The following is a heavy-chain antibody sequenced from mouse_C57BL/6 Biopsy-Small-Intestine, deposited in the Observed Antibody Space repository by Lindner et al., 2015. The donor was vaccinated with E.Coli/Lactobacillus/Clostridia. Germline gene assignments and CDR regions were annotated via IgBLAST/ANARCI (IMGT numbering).Heavy chain of an antibody. CDR2: INPNNDGT. V-gene: IGHV1-14*01. CDR3: ARDDAAFAY. Sequence: VQLQESGPELVRPGASVKMSCKASGYTFTIYVMYWVKQKPGQGLEWIGYINPNNDGTKYNEKFKGKATLTSDKSSSTVYMELSSLTSEDSAVYYCARDDAAFAYWGQGTLVTVSS. CDR1: GYTFTIYV. J-gene: IGHJ3*01.